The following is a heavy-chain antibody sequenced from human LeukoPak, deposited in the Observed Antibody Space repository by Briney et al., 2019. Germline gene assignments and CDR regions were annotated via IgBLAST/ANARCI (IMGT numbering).Heavy chain of an antibody. CDR2: IWYDGSNK. CDR3: AGDYGEYYYGMDV. V-gene: IGHV3-33*01. D-gene: IGHD4-17*01. J-gene: IGHJ6*02. CDR1: GFTFSSYG. Sequence: GGSLRLSCAASGFTFSSYGMHWVRQAPGKGLEWVAVIWYDGSNKNYADSVKGRFTISRGNSKNTLYLQMNSLRAEDTAVYYCAGDYGEYYYGMDVWGQGTTVTVSS.